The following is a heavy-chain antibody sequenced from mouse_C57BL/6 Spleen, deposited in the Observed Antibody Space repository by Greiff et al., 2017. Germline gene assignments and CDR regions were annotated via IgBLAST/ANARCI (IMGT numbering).Heavy chain of an antibody. J-gene: IGHJ1*03. V-gene: IGHV1-64*01. D-gene: IGHD1-1*01. CDR1: GYTFTSYW. Sequence: VKPQQPGAELVKPGASVKLSCKASGYTFTSYWMHWVKQRPGQGLEWIGMIHPNSGSTNYNEKFKSKATLTVDKSSSTAYMQLSSLTSEDSAVYYCARSRDYGSSPLVWGTGTTVTVSS. CDR3: ARSRDYGSSPLV. CDR2: IHPNSGST.